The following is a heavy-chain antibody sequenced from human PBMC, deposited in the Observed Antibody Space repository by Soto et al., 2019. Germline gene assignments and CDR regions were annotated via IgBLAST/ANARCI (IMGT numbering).Heavy chain of an antibody. J-gene: IGHJ3*02. CDR3: ASRMVRGAGLHDAFDI. D-gene: IGHD3-10*01. CDR2: IYYSGST. V-gene: IGHV4-39*01. Sequence: QLQLQESGPGLVKPSETLSLTCTVSGGSISSSSYYWGWIRQPPGKGLEWIGSIYYSGSTYYNPSLKSRVTISVDTSKNQFSLTLSSVTAADTAVYYCASRMVRGAGLHDAFDIWGQGTMVTVSS. CDR1: GGSISSSSYY.